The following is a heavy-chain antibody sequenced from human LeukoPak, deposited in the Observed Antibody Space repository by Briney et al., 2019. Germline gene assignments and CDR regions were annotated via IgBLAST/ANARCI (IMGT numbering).Heavy chain of an antibody. V-gene: IGHV4-59*01. CDR3: ARGRSSGSEDF. Sequence: SETLSLTCTVSGGSLSSYYWSWIRQPPGKGLEWIGYIHYSGSTNYNPSLQSRVTISVDTSKNQFSLNLSSVTAADTAVYYCARGRSSGSEDFWGQGTLVTVSS. CDR1: GGSLSSYY. J-gene: IGHJ4*02. CDR2: IHYSGST. D-gene: IGHD6-19*01.